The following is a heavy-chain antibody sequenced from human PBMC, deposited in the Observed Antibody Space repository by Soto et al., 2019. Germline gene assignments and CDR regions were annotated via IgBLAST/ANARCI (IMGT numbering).Heavy chain of an antibody. Sequence: SDTLSLTCTVXXGSXSSYYXXWIXXXXGKGLEWIGSIYYSGSTYYNPSLKSRVTISVDTSKNQFSLKLSSVTAADTALYYCARHSRRIQLWYYFDYWGQGTLVTVS. CDR1: XGSXSSYY. D-gene: IGHD5-18*01. V-gene: IGHV4-39*01. CDR3: ARHSRRIQLWYYFDY. CDR2: IYYSGST. J-gene: IGHJ4*02.